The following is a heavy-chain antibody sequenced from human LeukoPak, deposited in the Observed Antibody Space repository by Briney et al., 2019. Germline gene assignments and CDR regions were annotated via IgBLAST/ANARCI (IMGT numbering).Heavy chain of an antibody. CDR3: AKDLRLTIAAAGPEFDY. CDR2: ISWNSGSI. Sequence: GRSLRLSCAASGFTFDDYAMHWVRQAPGKGLEWVSGISWNSGSIGYADSVKGRFTISGDNAKNSLYLQMNSLRAEHTPLYYCAKDLRLTIAAAGPEFDYWGQGTLVTVSS. J-gene: IGHJ4*02. V-gene: IGHV3-9*01. CDR1: GFTFDDYA. D-gene: IGHD6-13*01.